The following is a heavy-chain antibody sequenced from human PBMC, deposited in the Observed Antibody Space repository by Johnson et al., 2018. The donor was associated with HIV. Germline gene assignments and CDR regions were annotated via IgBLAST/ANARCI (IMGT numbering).Heavy chain of an antibody. V-gene: IGHV3-30*02. CDR1: GFTFSSYG. CDR3: ARGGYSGYDAFDI. D-gene: IGHD5-12*01. Sequence: QVQLVESGGGVVRPGGSLRLSCAASGFTFSSYGMHWVRQAPGKGLEWVAFIQYDGSNKYYADSVKGRFTISRDNSKNTLYLQMNSLRAEDTAVYYCARGGYSGYDAFDIWGQGTMVTVSS. J-gene: IGHJ3*02. CDR2: IQYDGSNK.